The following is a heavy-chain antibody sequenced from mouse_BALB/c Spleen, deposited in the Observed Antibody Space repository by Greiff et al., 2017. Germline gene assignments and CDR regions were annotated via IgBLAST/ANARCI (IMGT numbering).Heavy chain of an antibody. D-gene: IGHD2-1*01. J-gene: IGHJ3*01. CDR1: GYTFTDYA. CDR3: AEGLYGPYGNSFAY. V-gene: IGHV1S137*01. CDR2: ISTYYGDA. Sequence: QVQLKQSGAELVRPGVSVKISCKGSGYTFTDYAMHWVKQSHAKSLEWIGVISTYYGDASYNQKFKGKATMTVDKSSSTAYMELARLTSEDSAIYYCAEGLYGPYGNSFAYWGQGTLVTVSA.